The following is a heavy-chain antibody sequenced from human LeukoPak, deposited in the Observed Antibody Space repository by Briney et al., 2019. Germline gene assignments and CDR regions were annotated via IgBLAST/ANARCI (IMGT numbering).Heavy chain of an antibody. V-gene: IGHV3-66*01. J-gene: IGHJ4*02. Sequence: GGSLRLSCAASGFTVSSNYMTWLRQAPGKGLEWVSLIFTDGTTYYADSVKGRFTVSRDNSRNTLYLQMDSLRAEDTAVYYCARAFNGRQYLVYCSGGSCLIDYWGQGTLVTVSS. D-gene: IGHD2-15*01. CDR1: GFTVSSNY. CDR2: IFTDGTT. CDR3: ARAFNGRQYLVYCSGGSCLIDY.